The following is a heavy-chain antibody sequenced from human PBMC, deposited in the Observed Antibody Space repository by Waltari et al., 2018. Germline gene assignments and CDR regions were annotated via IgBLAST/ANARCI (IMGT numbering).Heavy chain of an antibody. CDR3: ARGWGIAVVPLDY. CDR2: IYHSGST. Sequence: QVQLQESGPGLVKPSETLSLTCTVSGGSISSHYWSWIRQPPGKGLEWIGYIYHSGSTNYNPSLKSRVTISVDTSKNQFSLKLSSVTAADTAVYYCARGWGIAVVPLDYWGQGTLVTVSS. V-gene: IGHV4-59*11. D-gene: IGHD6-19*01. CDR1: GGSISSHY. J-gene: IGHJ4*02.